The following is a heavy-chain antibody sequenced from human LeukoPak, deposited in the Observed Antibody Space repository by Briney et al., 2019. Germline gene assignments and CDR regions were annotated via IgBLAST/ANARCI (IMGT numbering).Heavy chain of an antibody. Sequence: GGSLRLSCAASGFTFSSYGMHWVRQAPGKGLEWVSSISSSSSYIYYADSVKGRFTISRDNAKNSLYLQMNSLRAEDTAVYYCARDNIGMVRGVSLWGQGTMVTVSS. CDR1: GFTFSSYG. CDR2: ISSSSSYI. CDR3: ARDNIGMVRGVSL. J-gene: IGHJ3*01. D-gene: IGHD3-10*01. V-gene: IGHV3-21*01.